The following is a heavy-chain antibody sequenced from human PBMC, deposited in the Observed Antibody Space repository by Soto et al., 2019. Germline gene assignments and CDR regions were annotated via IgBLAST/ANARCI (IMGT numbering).Heavy chain of an antibody. CDR2: IWYDGSNK. J-gene: IGHJ6*03. Sequence: QVQLVESGGGVVQPGRSLRLSCAASGFTFSGYGMHWVRQAPGKGLEWVAVIWYDGSNKYYADSVKGRFTIARDNSKNTLYLQMNSLRAEDTAVYYCARDERGSRTRYYYYYYMDVCCKETTLTVSS. CDR3: ARDERGSRTRYYYYYYMDV. V-gene: IGHV3-33*01. CDR1: GFTFSGYG. D-gene: IGHD3-10*01.